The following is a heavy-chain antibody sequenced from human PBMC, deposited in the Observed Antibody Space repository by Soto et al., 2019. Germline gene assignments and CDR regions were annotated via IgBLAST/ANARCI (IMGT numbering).Heavy chain of an antibody. J-gene: IGHJ5*02. D-gene: IGHD2-2*01. V-gene: IGHV1-69*01. CDR1: GGTLRSYA. CDR3: ASYRISASCYAFHNCFDP. Sequence: VKVSCKAPGGTLRSYAMSWVRHSTKKGLEWMGGIIPIFATATYAQRFQGRVTIAADESASTAYMELSSLRSEDKAVYYCASYRISASCYAFHNCFDPWGKRTLVPV. CDR2: IIPIFATA.